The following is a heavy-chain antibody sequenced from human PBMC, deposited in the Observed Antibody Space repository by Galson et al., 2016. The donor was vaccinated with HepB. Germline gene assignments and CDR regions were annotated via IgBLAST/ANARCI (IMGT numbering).Heavy chain of an antibody. V-gene: IGHV4-59*08. J-gene: IGHJ4*01. D-gene: IGHD6-6*01. CDR3: ARPKDYLGSSFDC. CDR2: IQYSGSI. Sequence: SETLSLTCTVSGGSISSYHWSWIRQSPGKGLEWMGYIQYSGSIEYQPSLKSRLTISADPFKSQLSLKLTSVTAADTAVYYCARPKDYLGSSFDCWGHGILVTVSS. CDR1: GGSISSYH.